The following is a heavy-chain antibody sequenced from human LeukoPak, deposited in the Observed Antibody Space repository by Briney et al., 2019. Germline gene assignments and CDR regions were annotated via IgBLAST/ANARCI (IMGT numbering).Heavy chain of an antibody. V-gene: IGHV3-23*01. J-gene: IGHJ4*02. CDR2: IRGGDGKT. Sequence: GGSLRLSCAASGFTLSSHAMSWVRQAPGKGLEWISTIRGGDGKTYYADSVKGRFTISRDNTRNTLFLQMNSLRAEDAAVYYCAKDRFYSTGTWYDYWGQGTLVTVSS. CDR3: AKDRFYSTGTWYDY. CDR1: GFTLSSHA. D-gene: IGHD6-19*01.